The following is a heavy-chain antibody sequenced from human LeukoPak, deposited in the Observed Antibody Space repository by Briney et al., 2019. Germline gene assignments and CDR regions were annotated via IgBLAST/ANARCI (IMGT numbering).Heavy chain of an antibody. D-gene: IGHD1-1*01. Sequence: PGGSLRLSCVASGITFSSYPMHWVRQAPGKGMEYVSAISIDGGSPYDANSVKGRFTISRDNSKNTLYLQMGSLRTEDMAVYYCARERGRNGDYDYWGQGTLVTVSS. CDR1: GITFSSYP. CDR2: ISIDGGSP. J-gene: IGHJ4*02. V-gene: IGHV3-64*01. CDR3: ARERGRNGDYDY.